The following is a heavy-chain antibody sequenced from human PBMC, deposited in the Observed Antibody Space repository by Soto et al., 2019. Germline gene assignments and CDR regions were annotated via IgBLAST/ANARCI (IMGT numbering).Heavy chain of an antibody. V-gene: IGHV1-18*01. J-gene: IGHJ6*02. CDR3: ARGGYYDSSGSRNYYYYGMNV. CDR1: GQTLTSYG. Sequence: QAQLVQSGAEVKKPGASVKVSCKASGQTLTSYGIDWVRQAPGQGLECLGWISAYDGNTKYAQILQGRVSLTTDTSTNTAYIELRSLRSDDTAMYFCARGGYYDSSGSRNYYYYGMNVWGQGTTVTVSS. D-gene: IGHD3-22*01. CDR2: ISAYDGNT.